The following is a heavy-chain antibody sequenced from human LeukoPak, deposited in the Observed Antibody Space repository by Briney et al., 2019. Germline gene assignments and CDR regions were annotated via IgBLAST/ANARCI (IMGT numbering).Heavy chain of an antibody. J-gene: IGHJ5*02. Sequence: PSETLSLTCTVSGGSVSSGSYYWSWIRQPPGKGLEWIGYIYYSGSTNYNPSLKSRVTISVDTSKNQFSLKLGSVTAADTAVYYCARSPPYYDFWSGYYRWFDPWGQGTLVTVSS. CDR2: IYYSGST. V-gene: IGHV4-61*01. D-gene: IGHD3-3*01. CDR3: ARSPPYYDFWSGYYRWFDP. CDR1: GGSVSSGSYY.